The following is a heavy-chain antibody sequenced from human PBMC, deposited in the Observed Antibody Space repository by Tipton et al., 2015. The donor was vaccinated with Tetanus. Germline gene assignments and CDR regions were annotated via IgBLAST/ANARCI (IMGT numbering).Heavy chain of an antibody. D-gene: IGHD1/OR15-1a*01. CDR1: GGTLRGHS. V-gene: IGHV1-69*06. CDR2: LIPMFGTP. Sequence: QLVQSGAEVRKPGSSVNVSCKASGGTLRGHSITWVRQAPGQGLEWMGGLIPMFGTPKYAQKFQDRDTMNAVRSTSTFYMDLSRLTSEDTDTYYCAKNKRGDYYYYYGWDVWGPGSTVTVSS. J-gene: IGHJ6*02. CDR3: AKNKRGDYYYYYGWDV.